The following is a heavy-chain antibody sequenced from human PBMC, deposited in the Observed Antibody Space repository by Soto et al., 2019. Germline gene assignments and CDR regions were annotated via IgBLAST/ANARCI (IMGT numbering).Heavy chain of an antibody. J-gene: IGHJ6*03. CDR1: GFTVSSNY. V-gene: IGHV3-66*04. Sequence: EVQLVESGGGLVQPGGSLRLSCAASGFTVSSNYMSWVRQAPGKGLEWVSVIYSGGSTYYADSVKGRFTISRDNSKNTLQHQMNSLRGEDTAVYYCARLPTAPPAWYYYYYMDVWGKGTTVTVSS. CDR2: IYSGGST. CDR3: ARLPTAPPAWYYYYYMDV. D-gene: IGHD2-2*01.